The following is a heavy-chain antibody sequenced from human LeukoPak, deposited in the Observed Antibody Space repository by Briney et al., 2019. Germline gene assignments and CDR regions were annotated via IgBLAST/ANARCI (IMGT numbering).Heavy chain of an antibody. CDR3: ARDNSVRDEAWWFNP. V-gene: IGHV3-21*01. Sequence: GGSLRLSCAASGFTFSNYGMNWVRQAPGKGLEWVSSISSSSSYIYYADSVKGRFTISRDNAKNSLYLQMNSLRAEDTAVYYCARDNSVRDEAWWFNPWGQGTLVTVSS. CDR1: GFTFSNYG. CDR2: ISSSSSYI. D-gene: IGHD5-24*01. J-gene: IGHJ5*02.